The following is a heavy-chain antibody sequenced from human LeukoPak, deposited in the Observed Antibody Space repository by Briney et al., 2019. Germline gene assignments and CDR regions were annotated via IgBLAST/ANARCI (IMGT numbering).Heavy chain of an antibody. CDR3: AKDMAIAAAVGAFDI. CDR1: GFTFSSYG. CDR2: IRYDGSNK. D-gene: IGHD6-13*01. Sequence: GGSLRLSCAASGFTFSSYGMHWVRQAPGKGLEWVAFIRYDGSNKYYADSVKGRFTISRDNSKNTLYLQMNSLRAEDTAVYYCAKDMAIAAAVGAFDIWGQGTMVTVSS. V-gene: IGHV3-30*02. J-gene: IGHJ3*02.